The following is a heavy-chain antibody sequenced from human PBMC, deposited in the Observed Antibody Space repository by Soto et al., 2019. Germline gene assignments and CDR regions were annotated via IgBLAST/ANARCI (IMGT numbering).Heavy chain of an antibody. CDR2: ISGSGGST. J-gene: IGHJ4*02. CDR3: AKEIGYCSGGSCYLFEY. V-gene: IGHV3-23*01. Sequence: GGSLRLSCAASGFTFSSYAMSWVRQAPGKGLEWVSTISGSGGSTYYADSVKGRFTISRDNSKNTLYLQMNSLRAEDTAVYYCAKEIGYCSGGSCYLFEYWGQGTLVTVSS. D-gene: IGHD2-15*01. CDR1: GFTFSSYA.